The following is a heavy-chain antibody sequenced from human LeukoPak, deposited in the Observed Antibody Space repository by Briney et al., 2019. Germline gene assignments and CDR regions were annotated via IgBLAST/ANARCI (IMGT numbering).Heavy chain of an antibody. J-gene: IGHJ4*02. Sequence: PSETLSLTCSVSGGSISRYYWSWMRQPPGKGLEWIGNIYDSGSTNYNPSLKSRVTISVDTSKNQCSLKLSSVTAADTAVYYCARQSISGSSLSYFDYWGQGTLVNVSS. CDR3: ARQSISGSSLSYFDY. D-gene: IGHD3-22*01. V-gene: IGHV4-59*01. CDR2: IYDSGST. CDR1: GGSISRYY.